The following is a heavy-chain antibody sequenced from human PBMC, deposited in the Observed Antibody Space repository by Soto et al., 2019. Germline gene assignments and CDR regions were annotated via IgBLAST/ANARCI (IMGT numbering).Heavy chain of an antibody. CDR3: ARGRGYSYGLDP. J-gene: IGHJ5*02. Sequence: SETLSLTCTVSGDSISSNNNYWSWIRQPPGEGLEGIGFISYSGTTSYSPSLKSRVAISLDTSKNQFSLSLSSVTAADTAVYYCARGRGYSYGLDPWGQGTLVTVSS. V-gene: IGHV4-30-4*01. CDR1: GDSISSNNNY. CDR2: ISYSGTT. D-gene: IGHD5-18*01.